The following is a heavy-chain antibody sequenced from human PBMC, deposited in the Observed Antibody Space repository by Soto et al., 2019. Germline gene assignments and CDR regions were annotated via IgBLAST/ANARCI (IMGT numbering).Heavy chain of an antibody. CDR2: TRNKANSYTT. CDR3: ARSWDSGSPNYYGMDV. D-gene: IGHD5-12*01. V-gene: IGHV3-72*01. Sequence: PGGSLRLSCAASGFTFSDHYMDWVRQAPGKGLEWIGRTRNKANSYTTEYAASVKGRFTISRDDSKNSLCLQMNSLKSEDTAVYYCARSWDSGSPNYYGMDVWGQGTTVTVSS. CDR1: GFTFSDHY. J-gene: IGHJ6*02.